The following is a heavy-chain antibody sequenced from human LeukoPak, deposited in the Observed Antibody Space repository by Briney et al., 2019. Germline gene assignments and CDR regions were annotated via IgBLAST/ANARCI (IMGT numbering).Heavy chain of an antibody. CDR1: GFTFSSYW. J-gene: IGHJ3*02. CDR2: IKQDGSEK. Sequence: SGGSLRLSCAASGFTFSSYWMSWVRQAPGKGLEWVANIKQDGSEKYYVDSVKGRFTISRDNAKNSLYLQMNSRRAEDTAVYYCARDAFPLAYCSSTSCHTLPCSSGCPDHDAFDIWGQGTMVTVSS. V-gene: IGHV3-7*01. D-gene: IGHD2-2*01. CDR3: ARDAFPLAYCSSTSCHTLPCSSGCPDHDAFDI.